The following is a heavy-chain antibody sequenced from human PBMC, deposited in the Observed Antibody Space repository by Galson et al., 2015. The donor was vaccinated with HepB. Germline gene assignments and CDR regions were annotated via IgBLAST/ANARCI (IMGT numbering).Heavy chain of an antibody. J-gene: IGHJ4*02. V-gene: IGHV3-33*01. Sequence: SLRLSCAASGFTFSSYGMHWVRQAPGKGLEWVAVIWYDGSNKYYADSVKGRFTISRDNSKNTLYLQMNSLRAEDTAVYYCARGEQWLGQLDYWGQGTLVTVSS. D-gene: IGHD6-19*01. CDR1: GFTFSSYG. CDR3: ARGEQWLGQLDY. CDR2: IWYDGSNK.